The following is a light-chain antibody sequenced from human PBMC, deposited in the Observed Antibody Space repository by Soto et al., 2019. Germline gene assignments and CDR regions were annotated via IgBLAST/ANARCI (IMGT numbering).Light chain of an antibody. CDR1: QNINSF. CDR3: QQSYSTPT. J-gene: IGKJ1*01. CDR2: SAS. Sequence: DIQITQSPSSLSASVGDRVIITCRASQNINSFLNWYQQKPGMAPKLLIRSASTLHSGVPSRFNGGGSGTDFTLTISSLQFEDFATYYCQQSYSTPTFGQGTKVDIK. V-gene: IGKV1-39*01.